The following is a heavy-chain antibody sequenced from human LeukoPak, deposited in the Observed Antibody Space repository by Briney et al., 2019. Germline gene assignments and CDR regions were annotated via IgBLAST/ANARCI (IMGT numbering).Heavy chain of an antibody. CDR1: GFTFSTYG. CDR3: ANGGGYGFDY. Sequence: PGGSLRLSCVASGFTFSTYGMHWVRQAPGKGLEWVSAISGSGGSTYYADFVKGRFTISRDNSKNTLYLQMNSLRAEDTAVYYCANGGGYGFDYWGQGTLVTVSS. D-gene: IGHD5-12*01. CDR2: ISGSGGST. V-gene: IGHV3-23*01. J-gene: IGHJ4*02.